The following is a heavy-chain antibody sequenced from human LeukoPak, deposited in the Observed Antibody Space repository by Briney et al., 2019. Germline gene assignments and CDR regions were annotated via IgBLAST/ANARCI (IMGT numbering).Heavy chain of an antibody. D-gene: IGHD6-13*01. CDR3: ARQGGSSSPYYYYMDV. CDR2: MYHSGST. J-gene: IGHJ6*03. V-gene: IGHV4-38-2*01. CDR1: GYSISSGYY. Sequence: PSETLSLTCAVSGYSISSGYYWGWFRQPPGKGLEWIGCMYHSGSTYYNPSLKSRLTISVDTSKNQFSLKLSSVTAADTAVYYCARQGGSSSPYYYYMDVWGKGTTVTVSS.